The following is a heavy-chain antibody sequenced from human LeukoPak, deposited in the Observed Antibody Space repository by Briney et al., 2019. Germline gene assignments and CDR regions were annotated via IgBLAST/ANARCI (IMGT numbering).Heavy chain of an antibody. J-gene: IGHJ6*02. CDR1: GFTFSDYD. CDR2: IDTPVTT. D-gene: IGHD3-10*01. Sequence: PGGSLRLSCAASGFTFSDYDMHWVRQATGKGLEWVSAIDTPVTTYYPGSVKGRFTISREDAKNSLYLQMNSLTDGDTAVYYCVRIRTRGHQYGMDVWGQGTTVTFSS. V-gene: IGHV3-13*01. CDR3: VRIRTRGHQYGMDV.